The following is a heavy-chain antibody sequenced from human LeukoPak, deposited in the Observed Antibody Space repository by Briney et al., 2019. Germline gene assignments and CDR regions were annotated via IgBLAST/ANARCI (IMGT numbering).Heavy chain of an antibody. V-gene: IGHV4-59*08. CDR2: IYYSGST. CDR1: GGSISSYY. Sequence: PSETLSLTCTVSGGSISSYYWSWIRQPPGKGLESIGYIYYSGSTNYNTSLKGRVTISVDTSKNQFSLKLGSVTAADTAVYYCARQSRLFGEDYFDYWGQGTLVTVSS. CDR3: ARQSRLFGEDYFDY. J-gene: IGHJ4*02. D-gene: IGHD3-10*02.